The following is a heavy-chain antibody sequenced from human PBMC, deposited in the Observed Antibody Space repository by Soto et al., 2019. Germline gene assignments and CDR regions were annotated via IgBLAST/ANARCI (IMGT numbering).Heavy chain of an antibody. CDR3: ARHLVGGEHAGAYFDY. Sequence: SETLSLTCTVSGGSISSSSYYWGWIRQPPGKGLEWIGSIYYSGSTYYNPSLKSRVTISVDTSKNQFSLKLSSVTAADTAVFYCARHLVGGEHAGAYFDYWVQGILVTVSS. V-gene: IGHV4-39*01. CDR1: GGSISSSSYY. CDR2: IYYSGST. J-gene: IGHJ4*02. D-gene: IGHD3-16*01.